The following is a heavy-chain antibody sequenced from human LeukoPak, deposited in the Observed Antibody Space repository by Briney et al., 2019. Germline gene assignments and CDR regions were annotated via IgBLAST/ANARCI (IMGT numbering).Heavy chain of an antibody. CDR3: ARARSDVLGSYYVY. D-gene: IGHD3-16*01. CDR2: ISSSGSAI. J-gene: IGHJ4*02. V-gene: IGHV3-48*03. Sequence: GGPLRLSCAASGFTFSSYEMNWVRQAPGKGLEWVSYISSSGSAIYYADSVKGRFTISRDNAKNSLYLQMNSLRAEDTAVYYCARARSDVLGSYYVYWGQGTLVTVSS. CDR1: GFTFSSYE.